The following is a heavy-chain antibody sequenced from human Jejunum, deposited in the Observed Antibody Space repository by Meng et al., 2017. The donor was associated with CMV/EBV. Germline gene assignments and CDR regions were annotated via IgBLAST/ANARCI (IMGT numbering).Heavy chain of an antibody. Sequence: WGWIRQARGKGGKWIGSVSDSARHHHNPSLKSRVTVSLDSSKKQFYLNVRSVTAADTAVYYCARASADDWSDSWSAQFDSWGQGILVTVSS. J-gene: IGHJ5*01. D-gene: IGHD3-3*01. V-gene: IGHV4-39*07. CDR3: ARASADDWSDSWSAQFDS. CDR2: VSDSARH.